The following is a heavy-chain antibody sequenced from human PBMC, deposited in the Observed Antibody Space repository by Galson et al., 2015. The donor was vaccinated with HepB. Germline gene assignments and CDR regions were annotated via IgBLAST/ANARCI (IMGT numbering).Heavy chain of an antibody. Sequence: SVKVSCKASGGTFSSYAISWVRQAPGRGLEWMGGIIPIFGTANYAQKFQGRVTITADESTSAAYMELSSLRSEDTAVYYCAQHSGSYYPPTYYYYYGMDVWGQGTTVTVSS. CDR2: IIPIFGTA. J-gene: IGHJ6*02. V-gene: IGHV1-69*13. D-gene: IGHD3-10*01. CDR3: AQHSGSYYPPTYYYYYGMDV. CDR1: GGTFSSYA.